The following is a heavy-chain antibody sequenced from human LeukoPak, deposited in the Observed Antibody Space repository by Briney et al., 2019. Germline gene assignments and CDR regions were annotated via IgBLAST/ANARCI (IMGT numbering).Heavy chain of an antibody. Sequence: SETLSLTCAVYGGSFSGYYWSWIRQPPGKGLEWIGEINHSGSTNYNPSLKSRVIISVDTSKNQFSLKLSSVTAADTAVYYCARDVAYWEESVTDYYYYMDVWGKGTTVTVSS. J-gene: IGHJ6*03. D-gene: IGHD2-21*01. CDR3: ARDVAYWEESVTDYYYYMDV. CDR2: INHSGST. V-gene: IGHV4-34*01. CDR1: GGSFSGYY.